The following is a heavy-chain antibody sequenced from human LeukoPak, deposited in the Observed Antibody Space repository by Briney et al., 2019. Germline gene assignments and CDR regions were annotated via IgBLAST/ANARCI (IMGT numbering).Heavy chain of an antibody. CDR3: ARTYGSGSYSYYGMDV. Sequence: GRSLRLSCTASRFTFGDYAMSWVRQAPGKGLEWVSVIYSGGSTYYADSVKGRFTISRDNSKNTLYLQMNSLRAEDTAVYYCARTYGSGSYSYYGMDVWGKGTTVTVSS. D-gene: IGHD3-10*01. V-gene: IGHV3-53*01. CDR2: IYSGGST. J-gene: IGHJ6*04. CDR1: RFTFGDYA.